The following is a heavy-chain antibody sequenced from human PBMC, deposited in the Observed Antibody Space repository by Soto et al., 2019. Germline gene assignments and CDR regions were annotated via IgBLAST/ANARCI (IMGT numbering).Heavy chain of an antibody. J-gene: IGHJ5*02. CDR3: ATFSGFFTISPFDA. Sequence: PSETLSLTCGVSGDSISSVNWWTWVRQSPGKGLEWIGEIYHSGSTNYNPSLKSRVTMSVDKSKNQFSLHLTSVTAADTAIYYFATFSGFFTISPFDAWGQGILVTVSS. D-gene: IGHD2-8*01. CDR1: GDSISSVNW. V-gene: IGHV4-4*02. CDR2: IYHSGST.